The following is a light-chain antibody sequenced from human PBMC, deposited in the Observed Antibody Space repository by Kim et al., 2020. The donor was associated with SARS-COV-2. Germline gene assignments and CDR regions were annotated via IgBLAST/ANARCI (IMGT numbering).Light chain of an antibody. J-gene: IGKJ2*01. CDR2: AAS. V-gene: IGKV3-20*01. Sequence: SSPGETATLPCGASESISGPFLAWYQQRPGQAPRLLIYAASSRATDIPDMFSGGGSGTDFTLTINRLKPEDFAVYYCLQYRSSPITFGQGTKLEI. CDR1: ESISGPF. CDR3: LQYRSSPIT.